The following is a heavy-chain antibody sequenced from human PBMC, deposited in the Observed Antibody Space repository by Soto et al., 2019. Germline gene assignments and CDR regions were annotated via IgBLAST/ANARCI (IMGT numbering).Heavy chain of an antibody. CDR3: ARDPYNSGGYAAFDI. J-gene: IGHJ3*02. V-gene: IGHV3-7*01. CDR1: GSIFSSYG. Sequence: GGSLRLSCAASGSIFSSYGMHWVLQAPGKGLEWVANIKQDGSDKYYVNSVKGRFTISRDNAKNSLYLQMNSLSAEDTAVYYCARDPYNSGGYAAFDIWGQGTMVTVSS. D-gene: IGHD3-22*01. CDR2: IKQDGSDK.